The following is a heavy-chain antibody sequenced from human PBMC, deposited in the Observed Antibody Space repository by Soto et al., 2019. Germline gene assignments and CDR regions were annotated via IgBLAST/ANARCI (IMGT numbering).Heavy chain of an antibody. V-gene: IGHV1-46*01. J-gene: IGHJ5*02. Sequence: SSVKVSCKAPGDTFTSYYLNWVRQAPGQGLEWMGVINPHGGSTKYAQKFQGRVTMTRDTSRSTVYMELRSLRSDDTAIYYCARSSGGKGLISIEGSRRFDLWGQAIFVTVYS. CDR2: INPHGGST. CDR1: GDTFTSYY. CDR3: ARSSGGKGLISIEGSRRFDL. D-gene: IGHD3-3*02.